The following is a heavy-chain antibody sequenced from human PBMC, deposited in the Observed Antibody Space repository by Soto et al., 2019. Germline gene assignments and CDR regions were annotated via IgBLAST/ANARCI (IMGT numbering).Heavy chain of an antibody. CDR2: IYYSGST. CDR3: ARGEQELPWFDP. V-gene: IGHV4-31*03. D-gene: IGHD1-1*01. Sequence: SETLSLTCTVSGGSISSGGYYWSWIRQHPGKGLEWIGYIYYSGSTYYNPSLKSRVTISVDTSKNQFSLKLSSVTAADTAVYYCARGEQELPWFDPWGQGTLVTVSS. CDR1: GGSISSGGYY. J-gene: IGHJ5*02.